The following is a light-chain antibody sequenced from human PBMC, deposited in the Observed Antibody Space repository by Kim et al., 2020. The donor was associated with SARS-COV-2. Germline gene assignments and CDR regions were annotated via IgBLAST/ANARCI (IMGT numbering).Light chain of an antibody. J-gene: IGKJ1*01. V-gene: IGKV1-12*01. CDR3: QQAKNFPWT. CDR1: QGISSS. Sequence: ASVGDRVTVTCRASQGISSSLAWYQQKPGKAPTLLIYGASSLQSGVPSRFSGSGSGADFTLTISSLQPEDFATYYCQQAKNFPWTFGQGTKVDIK. CDR2: GAS.